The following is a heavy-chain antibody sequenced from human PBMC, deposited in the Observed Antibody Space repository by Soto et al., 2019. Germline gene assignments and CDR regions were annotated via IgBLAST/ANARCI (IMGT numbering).Heavy chain of an antibody. CDR3: ARRWGAAFDY. Sequence: QVQLQESGPGLVKPSETLSLTCTVSGGSISSYYWSWIRQPPGKGLEWIGYIYYSGSTNYNPSPNIRGTLSVDTSNNQFSLKLSSVTAADTAVYYCARRWGAAFDYWGQGTLVTVSS. V-gene: IGHV4-59*08. CDR2: IYYSGST. D-gene: IGHD1-26*01. J-gene: IGHJ4*02. CDR1: GGSISSYY.